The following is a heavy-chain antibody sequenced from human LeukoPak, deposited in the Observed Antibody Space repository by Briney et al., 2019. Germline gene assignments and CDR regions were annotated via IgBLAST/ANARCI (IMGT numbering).Heavy chain of an antibody. V-gene: IGHV4-34*01. CDR3: ARGHPTYYDFWSAQGWFDP. J-gene: IGHJ5*02. D-gene: IGHD3-3*01. Sequence: SETLSLTCAVYGGSFSGYYWSWIRQPPGKGLEWIGEINHSGSTNYNPSLKSRVTISVDTSKNQFSLKLSSVAAADTAVYYCARGHPTYYDFWSAQGWFDPWAREPWSPSPQ. CDR2: INHSGST. CDR1: GGSFSGYY.